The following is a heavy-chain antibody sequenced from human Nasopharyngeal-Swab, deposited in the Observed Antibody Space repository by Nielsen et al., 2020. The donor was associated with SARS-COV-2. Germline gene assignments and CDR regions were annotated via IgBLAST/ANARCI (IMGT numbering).Heavy chain of an antibody. J-gene: IGHJ4*02. D-gene: IGHD3-16*01. Sequence: SETLSLTCAVYGGSFSGYYWSWIRQPAGKGLEWIGRIYTSGSTNYNPSLKSRVTISVDTSKNQFSLKLSSVTAADTAVYYCARASGYDYVWGSSIDYWGQGTLVTVSS. CDR2: IYTSGST. CDR1: GGSFSGYY. V-gene: IGHV4-59*10. CDR3: ARASGYDYVWGSSIDY.